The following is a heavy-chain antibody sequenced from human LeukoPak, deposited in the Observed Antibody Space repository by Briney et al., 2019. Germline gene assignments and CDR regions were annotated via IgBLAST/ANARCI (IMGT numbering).Heavy chain of an antibody. Sequence: PGGSLRLSCAASGFTFSSYSMNWVRQAPGKGLEWVSSISSTSTYIYYVDSVKGRFTISRDNAKNSLYLQINSLRAEDTVVFYCARGGGMFAFDIWGQGTMVTVSS. V-gene: IGHV3-21*01. CDR2: ISSTSTYI. D-gene: IGHD3-10*02. J-gene: IGHJ3*02. CDR1: GFTFSSYS. CDR3: ARGGGMFAFDI.